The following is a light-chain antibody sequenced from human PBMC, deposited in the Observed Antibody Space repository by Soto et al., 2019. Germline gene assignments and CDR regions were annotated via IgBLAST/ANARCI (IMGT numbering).Light chain of an antibody. Sequence: QSVLTQPPSASGTPGQRVSISCSGGSSNIGTNTVNWYQHLPPTAPKLLIFSNDERPSGVPDRFSGSKSGTSASLAISGLQSDDEADYYCATWDDSLNGVVFGGGTQLTVL. V-gene: IGLV1-44*01. J-gene: IGLJ2*01. CDR2: SND. CDR3: ATWDDSLNGVV. CDR1: SSNIGTNT.